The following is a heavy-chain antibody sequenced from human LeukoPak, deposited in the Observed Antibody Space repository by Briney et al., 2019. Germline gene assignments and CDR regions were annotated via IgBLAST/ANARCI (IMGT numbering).Heavy chain of an antibody. Sequence: GGSLRLSCAASGFTFSSYPMSWVRQAPAKGLEWVSAISASGGSTYYADSVGGRFTISRDKSKNTLYLQMNSLRTEDTAIYYCAKVNNYFYNGMDVWGQGTTVTVSS. CDR3: AKVNNYFYNGMDV. J-gene: IGHJ6*02. CDR1: GFTFSSYP. CDR2: ISASGGST. V-gene: IGHV3-23*01.